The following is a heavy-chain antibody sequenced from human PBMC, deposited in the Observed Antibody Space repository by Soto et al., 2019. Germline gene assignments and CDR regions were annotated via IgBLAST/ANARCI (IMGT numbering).Heavy chain of an antibody. CDR2: MNPNSGNT. Sequence: QVQLVQSGAEVKKPGASVKVACKASGYTFTSYDINWVRQATGQGLEWMGWMNPNSGNTGYAQKFQGSVTMTRNTSISTAYMELSSLRSEDTAVYYCATGRDFWSGQDAFDIWGQGTMVTVSS. D-gene: IGHD3-3*01. J-gene: IGHJ3*02. CDR1: GYTFTSYD. V-gene: IGHV1-8*01. CDR3: ATGRDFWSGQDAFDI.